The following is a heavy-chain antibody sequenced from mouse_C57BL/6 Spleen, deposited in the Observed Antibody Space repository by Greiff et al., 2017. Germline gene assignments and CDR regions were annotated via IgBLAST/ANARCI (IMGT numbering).Heavy chain of an antibody. Sequence: EVKLVESGPELVKPGASVKISCKASGYSFTDYNMNWVKQSNGKSLEWIGVINPNYGTTSYNQKFKGKATLTVDQSSSTAYMQLNSLTSEDSAVYYCARGYYGSSRYAMDYWGQGTSVTVSS. D-gene: IGHD1-1*01. J-gene: IGHJ4*01. CDR2: INPNYGTT. CDR3: ARGYYGSSRYAMDY. V-gene: IGHV1-39*01. CDR1: GYSFTDYN.